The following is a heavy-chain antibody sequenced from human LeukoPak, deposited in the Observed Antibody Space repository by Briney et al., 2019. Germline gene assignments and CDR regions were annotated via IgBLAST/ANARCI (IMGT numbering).Heavy chain of an antibody. CDR1: GGSISSSSYY. Sequence: SETLSLTCTVSGGSISSSSYYWGWIRQPPGKGLEWIGSIYYSGSTYYNPSLKSRVTISVDTSKNQFSLKLGSVTAADTAVYYCARVGISSGGSLDYWGQGTLVTVSS. D-gene: IGHD2-15*01. CDR3: ARVGISSGGSLDY. V-gene: IGHV4-39*07. CDR2: IYYSGST. J-gene: IGHJ4*02.